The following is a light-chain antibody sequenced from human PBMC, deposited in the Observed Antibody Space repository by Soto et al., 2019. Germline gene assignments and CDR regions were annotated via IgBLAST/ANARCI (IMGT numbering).Light chain of an antibody. CDR2: EVS. CDR3: SAYTSGSTLVV. CDR1: SSEVGGYNY. J-gene: IGLJ2*01. Sequence: QSALTQPASVSGSPGQSITISCTGTSSEVGGYNYVSWYQQHPGKAPKLMIYEVSNQPSEVSNRFSGSKSGNTASLTISGLQAEDEGNYYCSAYTSGSTLVVFGGGTKLTVL. V-gene: IGLV2-14*01.